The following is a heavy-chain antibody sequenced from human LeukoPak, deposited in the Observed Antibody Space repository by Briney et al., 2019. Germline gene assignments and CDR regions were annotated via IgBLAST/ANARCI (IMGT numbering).Heavy chain of an antibody. CDR1: GGSISSGDHY. V-gene: IGHV4-30-4*01. Sequence: SQTLSLTCTVSGGSISSGDHYWSWIRQPPGKGLEWIGYIYYSGSTYYNPSLKSRVTISVDTSKNQFSLKLSSVTAADTAVYYCARDTRGYYYDSSGYLDYWGQGTLVTVSS. J-gene: IGHJ4*02. CDR3: ARDTRGYYYDSSGYLDY. CDR2: IYYSGST. D-gene: IGHD3-22*01.